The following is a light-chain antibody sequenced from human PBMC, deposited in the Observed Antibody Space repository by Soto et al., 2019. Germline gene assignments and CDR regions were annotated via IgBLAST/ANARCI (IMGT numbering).Light chain of an antibody. Sequence: EIVMTQSPATLSVSPGERATLSCRASQSVNIYLAWYQQKPGQAPRLLIFGASSRATGIPARFSGSGSGTEFKLTIRSLQSEDFAVYFCQQYDDWLRLTFGGGTKVEIK. J-gene: IGKJ4*01. V-gene: IGKV3D-15*01. CDR2: GAS. CDR1: QSVNIY. CDR3: QQYDDWLRLT.